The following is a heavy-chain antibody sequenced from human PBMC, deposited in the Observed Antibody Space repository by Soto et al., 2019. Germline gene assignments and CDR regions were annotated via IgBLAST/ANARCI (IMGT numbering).Heavy chain of an antibody. CDR3: AKDVDFNYYDSSGYYCPDY. V-gene: IGHV3-74*01. Sequence: EVQLVESGGGLVQPGGSLRLSCAASGFTFSTYWMHWVRQAPGKGLVWVSRIKSDGSTTNYADSVKGRFTISRDNAKNTLYLQMNSLRAEDTAVYYCAKDVDFNYYDSSGYYCPDYWGQGTLVTVSS. CDR2: IKSDGSTT. CDR1: GFTFSTYW. J-gene: IGHJ4*02. D-gene: IGHD3-22*01.